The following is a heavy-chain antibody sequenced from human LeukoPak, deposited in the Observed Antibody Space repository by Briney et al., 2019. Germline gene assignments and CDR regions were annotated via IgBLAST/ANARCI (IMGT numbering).Heavy chain of an antibody. V-gene: IGHV3-74*01. CDR1: GFSFSSYW. D-gene: IGHD5-24*01. Sequence: PGGSLRLSCVASGFSFSSYWMHWVRQAPGKGLEWVSRINSDGSYIRYADSVKGRFTISRDNAKNTLYLQMNSLGAEDTAVYYCARSSQRDFDYWGQGTLVTVSS. J-gene: IGHJ4*02. CDR3: ARSSQRDFDY. CDR2: INSDGSYI.